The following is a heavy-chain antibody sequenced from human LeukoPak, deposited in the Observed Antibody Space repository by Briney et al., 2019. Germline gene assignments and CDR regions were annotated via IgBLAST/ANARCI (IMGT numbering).Heavy chain of an antibody. V-gene: IGHV1-8*01. J-gene: IGHJ3*02. CDR3: ARGDFPAWYSSGWWGAFDI. D-gene: IGHD6-19*01. Sequence: ASVKVSCEASGYTFTSYDINWVRQATGQGLEWMGWMHPNSGNTGYAQKFQGRVTMTRNTSISTAYMELSSLRSEDTAVYYCARGDFPAWYSSGWWGAFDIWGQGTMVTVSS. CDR1: GYTFTSYD. CDR2: MHPNSGNT.